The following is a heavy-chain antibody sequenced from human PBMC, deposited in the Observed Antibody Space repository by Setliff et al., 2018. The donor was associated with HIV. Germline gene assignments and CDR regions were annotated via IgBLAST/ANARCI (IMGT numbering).Heavy chain of an antibody. D-gene: IGHD2-21*01. CDR1: GYTFTSYD. CDR2: MNPNSSNT. Sequence: ASVKVSCKASGYTFTSYDINWVRQATGQGLEWMGWMNPNSSNTGYAQKFQGRVTITRNTSISTAYMELSSLRSEDTAMYYCARDESRGDWESFGYWGQGTRVTVSS. V-gene: IGHV1-8*03. J-gene: IGHJ4*02. CDR3: ARDESRGDWESFGY.